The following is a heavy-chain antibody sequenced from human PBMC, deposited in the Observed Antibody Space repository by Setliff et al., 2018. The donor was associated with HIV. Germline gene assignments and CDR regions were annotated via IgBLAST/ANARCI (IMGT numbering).Heavy chain of an antibody. Sequence: SETLSLTCTVSGDSISSHYWSWMRQPPGKGLEWIGSIYYSGSANYNRSLKSRVTMSVDTSKRQFSLKLDSVTAADTAIYYCARQSTVAAAGFDFWGQGTLVTVSS. J-gene: IGHJ4*02. CDR3: ARQSTVAAAGFDF. V-gene: IGHV4-59*08. CDR2: IYYSGSA. D-gene: IGHD6-13*01. CDR1: GDSISSHY.